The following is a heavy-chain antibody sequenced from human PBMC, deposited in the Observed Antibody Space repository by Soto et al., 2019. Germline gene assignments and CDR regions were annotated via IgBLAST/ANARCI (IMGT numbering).Heavy chain of an antibody. V-gene: IGHV4-39*01. J-gene: IGHJ6*02. D-gene: IGHD3-10*01. CDR3: ARRGYGPGFPYYYGMDV. Sequence: SETLSLTCTVSGGSISSSSYYWGWIRQPPGKGLEWIGSIFYSGSTYYNPSLKSRVTISVDTPKNQFSLKLSSVTAADTAVYYCARRGYGPGFPYYYGMDVWGQGTTVTVSS. CDR1: GGSISSSSYY. CDR2: IFYSGST.